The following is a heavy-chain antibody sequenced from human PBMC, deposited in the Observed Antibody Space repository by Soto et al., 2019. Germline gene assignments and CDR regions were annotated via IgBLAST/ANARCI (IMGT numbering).Heavy chain of an antibody. V-gene: IGHV3-11*06. J-gene: IGHJ4*02. CDR1: GFTFSDYY. CDR3: ARIHSGYDKGTYYFDY. CDR2: ISSSSSYT. D-gene: IGHD5-12*01. Sequence: GGSLRLSCAAPGFTFSDYYMSWIRQAPGKGLEWVSYISSSSSYTNYADSVKGRFTISRDNAKNSLYLQMNSLRAEDTAVYYCARIHSGYDKGTYYFDYWGQGTLVTVSS.